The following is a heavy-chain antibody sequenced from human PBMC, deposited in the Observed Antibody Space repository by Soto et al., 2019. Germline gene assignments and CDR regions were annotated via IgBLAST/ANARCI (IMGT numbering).Heavy chain of an antibody. V-gene: IGHV3-11*03. CDR1: GFTFSDYY. CDR2: ISPTSSYT. D-gene: IGHD2-21*01. CDR3: ARLSGDHSAFFSYGMDA. Sequence: GGSLRLSCAASGFTFSDYYMRWIRQAPGKGLEWVSYISPTSSYTDYVDSVKGRFTISRDDARNTLSLQMNSLRADDTAVYYCARLSGDHSAFFSYGMDAWGQGTTVTVSS. J-gene: IGHJ6*02.